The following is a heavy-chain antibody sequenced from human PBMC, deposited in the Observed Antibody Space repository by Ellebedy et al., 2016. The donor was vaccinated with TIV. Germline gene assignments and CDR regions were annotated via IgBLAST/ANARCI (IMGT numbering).Heavy chain of an antibody. CDR1: GGSISSSS. Sequence: MPSETLSLTCTVSGGSISSSSWSWIRQPPGKRPEWIAFISYTGSTNYNPSLQSRVIISADTSKNQFSLKLNSVTTADTAVYYCVRGGASSVHLDYWGQGILVTVSS. V-gene: IGHV4-59*01. D-gene: IGHD6-19*01. J-gene: IGHJ4*02. CDR2: ISYTGST. CDR3: VRGGASSVHLDY.